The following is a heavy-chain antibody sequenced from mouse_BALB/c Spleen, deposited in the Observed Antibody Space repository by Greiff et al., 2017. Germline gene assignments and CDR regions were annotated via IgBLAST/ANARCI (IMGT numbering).Heavy chain of an antibody. CDR2: ISTYYGDA. CDR1: GYTFTDYA. Sequence: QVQLQQSGAELVRPGVSVKISCKGSGYTFTDYAMHWVKQSHAKSLEWIGVISTYYGDASYNQKFKGKATMTVDKSSSTAYMELARLTSEDSAIYYCARRRDYDNYAMDYWGQGTSVTVSS. V-gene: IGHV1S137*01. D-gene: IGHD2-4*01. CDR3: ARRRDYDNYAMDY. J-gene: IGHJ4*01.